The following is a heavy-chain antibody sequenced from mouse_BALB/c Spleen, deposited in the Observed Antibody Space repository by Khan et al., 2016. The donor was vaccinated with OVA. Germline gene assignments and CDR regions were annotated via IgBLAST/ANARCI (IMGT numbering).Heavy chain of an antibody. CDR3: ATSYSYGYYFDY. D-gene: IGHD1-1*01. Sequence: EVQLVESGGGLVQPGGSRKLSCAASGFTFSSYGMHWVRQAPEKGLEWVAYISGDSSTIYYTDTVKGRFTISRDNPKNTLSLQMTSLMSEDTAMYYCATSYSYGYYFDYWGPGTTLTVSS. CDR1: GFTFSSYG. CDR2: ISGDSSTI. V-gene: IGHV5-17*02. J-gene: IGHJ2*01.